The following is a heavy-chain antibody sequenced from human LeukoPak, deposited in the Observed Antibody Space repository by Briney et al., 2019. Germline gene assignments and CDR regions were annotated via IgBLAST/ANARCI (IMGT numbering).Heavy chain of an antibody. CDR3: ARAGGYYDSSFLTN. CDR2: IYYSGST. D-gene: IGHD3-22*01. V-gene: IGHV4-59*01. Sequence: SETLSLTCTVSGGSISSYYWSWIRQPPGKGLEWIGYIYYSGSTNYNPSLKSRATISVDTSKNQFSLKLSSVTAADTAVYYCARAGGYYDSSFLTNWGQGTLVTVSS. J-gene: IGHJ4*02. CDR1: GGSISSYY.